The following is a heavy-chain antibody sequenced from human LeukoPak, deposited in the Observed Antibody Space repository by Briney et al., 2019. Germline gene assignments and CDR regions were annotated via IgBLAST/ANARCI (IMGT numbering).Heavy chain of an antibody. D-gene: IGHD1-26*01. J-gene: IGHJ4*02. V-gene: IGHV1-18*01. CDR3: ARSGGSYYRNPDFDY. CDR1: GYTFTGYG. CDR2: ISAYNGNT. Sequence: ASVTVSCKASGYTFTGYGISWVRQAPGQGVEGMGWISAYNGNTNYAQKLQGRVTMTTDTSTSTAYMELRSLRSDDTAVYYCARSGGSYYRNPDFDYWGQGTLVTVSS.